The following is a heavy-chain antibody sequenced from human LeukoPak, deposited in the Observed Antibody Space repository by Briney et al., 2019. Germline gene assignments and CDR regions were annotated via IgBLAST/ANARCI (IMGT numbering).Heavy chain of an antibody. CDR3: AIATTGRGAFGS. CDR2: TNEAGGDK. Sequence: GGSLRLSCVASGLRFRSYAMNWVRQAPGKGLECVASTNEAGGDKLYVDSVKGRFTISRDNSKNSLSLQMNSLTAEDTAIYYCAIATTGRGAFGSWGQGTLVSVSS. V-gene: IGHV3-7*01. J-gene: IGHJ4*02. CDR1: GLRFRSYA. D-gene: IGHD1-1*01.